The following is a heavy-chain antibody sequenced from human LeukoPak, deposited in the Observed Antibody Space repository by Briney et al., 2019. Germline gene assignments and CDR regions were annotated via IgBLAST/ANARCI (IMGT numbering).Heavy chain of an antibody. CDR3: ARASSLLTFLFDY. CDR1: GGSCSSGDYY. J-gene: IGHJ4*02. D-gene: IGHD1-14*01. V-gene: IGHV4-30-4*08. CDR2: IYYSWST. Sequence: ESGPTLVKPSQTLSLTCTVSGGSCSSGDYYWSWIRQPPGKGLERIGYIYYSWSTYYIPSLKSRVTISVDTSKNQFSLKLSSVTAADTAVYYCARASSLLTFLFDYWGQGTLVTVSS.